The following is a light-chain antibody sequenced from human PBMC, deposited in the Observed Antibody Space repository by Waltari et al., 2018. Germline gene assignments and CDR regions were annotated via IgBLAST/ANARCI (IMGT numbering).Light chain of an antibody. Sequence: EIVLTPSPATLSLSPGERATLSCRASQSVNWYLAWYQQRPGQAPRLLIFDTSNRATGIPARFSGSGSETDFTLTISSLEPDDSAVYYCQQRRNRPLTFGGGTKVEIK. CDR3: QQRRNRPLT. CDR2: DTS. CDR1: QSVNWY. V-gene: IGKV3-11*01. J-gene: IGKJ4*01.